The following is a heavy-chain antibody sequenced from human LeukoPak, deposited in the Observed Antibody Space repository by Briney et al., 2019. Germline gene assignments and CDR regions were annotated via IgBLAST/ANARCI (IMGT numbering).Heavy chain of an antibody. CDR2: IQYDGINK. D-gene: IGHD2-2*01. V-gene: IGHV3-30*02. CDR3: ASPGQYCSTTTCYLH. CDR1: GFSFSTYG. Sequence: PGGSLRLSCAASGFSFSTYGMHWVRQAPGKGLEWVTFIQYDGINKYYADSVKGRFTISRDNSKDTLFLQMNGLRAEDTAVYYCASPGQYCSTTTCYLHWGQGALVTVSS. J-gene: IGHJ4*02.